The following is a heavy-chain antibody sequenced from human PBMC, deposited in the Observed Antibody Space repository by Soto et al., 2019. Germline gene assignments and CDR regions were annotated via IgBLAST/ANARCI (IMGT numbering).Heavy chain of an antibody. J-gene: IGHJ4*02. D-gene: IGHD3-3*01. V-gene: IGHV1-69*13. Sequence: SVKVSCKASGGTFSSYAISWVRQAPGQGLEWMGGIIPIFGTANYAQKFQGRVTITADESTSTAYMELSSRRPEDTAVYYCASDYDFWSGYYDWGQGTLVTVSS. CDR2: IIPIFGTA. CDR1: GGTFSSYA. CDR3: ASDYDFWSGYYD.